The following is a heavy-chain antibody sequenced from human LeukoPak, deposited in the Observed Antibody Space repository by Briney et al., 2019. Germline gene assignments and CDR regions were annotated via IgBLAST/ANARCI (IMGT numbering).Heavy chain of an antibody. CDR2: IYSGGST. J-gene: IGHJ5*02. CDR3: ARTSHLSIMITSGGVIVYRANWFDP. CDR1: GFTVSSNY. Sequence: PGGSLRLSCAASGFTVSSNYMSWVRQAPGKGLEWVSVIYSGGSTYYADSVKGRFTISRDNSKNTLYLQMNSLRAEDTAVYYCARTSHLSIMITSGGVIVYRANWFDPWGQGTLVTVSS. V-gene: IGHV3-66*01. D-gene: IGHD3-16*02.